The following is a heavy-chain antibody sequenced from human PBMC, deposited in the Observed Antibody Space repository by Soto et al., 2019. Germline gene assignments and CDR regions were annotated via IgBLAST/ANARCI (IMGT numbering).Heavy chain of an antibody. CDR2: IKQDGNEK. CDR1: GFTFSGYL. D-gene: IGHD6-19*01. V-gene: IGHV3-7*01. Sequence: EVQLVDSGGALVQPGESLRLSCAASGFTFSGYLMTWVRQAPGKGLEWVATIKQDGNEKYYVDPVKGRFTISRDNAKNSLYLQLNALRAEDTAVYYCAIGHWLGKWGQGTLVTVSS. J-gene: IGHJ4*02. CDR3: AIGHWLGK.